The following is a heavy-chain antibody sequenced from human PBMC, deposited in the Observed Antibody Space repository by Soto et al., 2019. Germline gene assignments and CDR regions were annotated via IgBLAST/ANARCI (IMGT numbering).Heavy chain of an antibody. V-gene: IGHV4-34*01. CDR2: INHSGST. Sequence: QVQLQQWGAGLLKPSETLSLTCAVYGGSFSGYYWSWIRQPPGKGLEWIGEINHSGSTNYNPSLKSRVTISVDTSKNQFSLKLSSVTAADTAVYYCARGPLEEVVVVAATRGWFDPWGQGTLVTVSS. D-gene: IGHD2-15*01. J-gene: IGHJ5*02. CDR1: GGSFSGYY. CDR3: ARGPLEEVVVVAATRGWFDP.